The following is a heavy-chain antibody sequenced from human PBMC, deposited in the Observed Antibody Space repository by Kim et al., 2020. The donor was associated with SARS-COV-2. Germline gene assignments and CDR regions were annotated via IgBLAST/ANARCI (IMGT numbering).Heavy chain of an antibody. V-gene: IGHV3-9*01. D-gene: IGHD5-18*01. J-gene: IGHJ4*02. CDR2: ITWNSGAI. CDR1: GFTFDDYA. Sequence: GGSLRLSCAGSGFTFDDYAMHWVRQTPGKGLEWVSGITWNSGAIAYADSVKGRFTISRYNAQNSLYLQMNNLRPDDTALYYCAKDNEGYTYGHKHWGQGTLVTVSS. CDR3: AKDNEGYTYGHKH.